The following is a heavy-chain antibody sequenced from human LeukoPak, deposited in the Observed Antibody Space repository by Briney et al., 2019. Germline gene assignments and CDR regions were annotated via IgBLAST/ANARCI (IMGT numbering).Heavy chain of an antibody. V-gene: IGHV1-46*01. CDR2: INPSGGST. J-gene: IGHJ4*02. CDR1: GYTFTSYG. D-gene: IGHD1-26*01. CDR3: ARALVGAAFDY. Sequence: ASVKVSCKASGYTFTSYGISWVRQAPGQGLEWMGIINPSGGSTSYAQKFQGRVTMTRDTSTSTVYMELSSLRSEDTAVYYCARALVGAAFDYWGQGTLVTVSS.